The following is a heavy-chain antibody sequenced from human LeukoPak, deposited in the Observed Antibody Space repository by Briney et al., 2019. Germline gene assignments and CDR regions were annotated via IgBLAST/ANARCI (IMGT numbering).Heavy chain of an antibody. J-gene: IGHJ3*02. CDR3: ASGILVGAGSDAFDI. Sequence: PSETLSLTCTVSGSSISSYYWSWIRQPPGKGLEWIGYIYHSGSTNYNPSLKSRVTISVDTSKNQFSLKLSSVTAADTAVYYCASGILVGAGSDAFDIWGQGTMVTVSS. D-gene: IGHD1-26*01. V-gene: IGHV4-59*01. CDR2: IYHSGST. CDR1: GSSISSYY.